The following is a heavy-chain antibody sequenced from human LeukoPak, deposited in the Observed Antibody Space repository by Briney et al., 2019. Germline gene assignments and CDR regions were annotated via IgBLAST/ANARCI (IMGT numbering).Heavy chain of an antibody. CDR1: GYMFTSYY. V-gene: IGHV1-46*01. CDR2: INPSGGST. D-gene: IGHD4-23*01. J-gene: IGHJ4*02. Sequence: ASVTVSFKASGYMFTSYYMHWVRQAPGQGLEWMGIINPSGGSTNYAQKFQDRVTMTRDTSTGTVYMELSSLRSEDTAVYYCAREVVTPPNFDYWGRGTLVTVSS. CDR3: AREVVTPPNFDY.